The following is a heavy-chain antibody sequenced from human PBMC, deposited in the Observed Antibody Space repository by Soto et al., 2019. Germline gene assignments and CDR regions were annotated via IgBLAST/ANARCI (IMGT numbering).Heavy chain of an antibody. J-gene: IGHJ6*02. CDR2: IIPIFGTA. CDR3: ARVGKRCSGGSCYSRYYYYGMDV. D-gene: IGHD2-15*01. CDR1: GGTFSSYA. Sequence: QVQLVQSGAEVKKPGSSVKVSCKASGGTFSSYAISWVRQAPGQGLEWMGGIIPIFGTANYAQKFQGRVTITADESTSKAYMELSSLRAEDTAVYYCARVGKRCSGGSCYSRYYYYGMDVWGQGTTVTVSS. V-gene: IGHV1-69*12.